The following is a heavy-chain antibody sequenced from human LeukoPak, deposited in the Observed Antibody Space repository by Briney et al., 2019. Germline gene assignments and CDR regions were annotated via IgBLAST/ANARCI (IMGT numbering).Heavy chain of an antibody. CDR1: GYTFTSYD. CDR2: MNPNSGNT. D-gene: IGHD2-21*01. V-gene: IGHV1-8*03. J-gene: IGHJ6*03. Sequence: ASVKVSCKASGYTFTSYDINWVRQATGQGLEWMGWMNPNSGNTGYAQKFQGRVTITRNTSISTAYMELSSLRSEDAAVYYCARSDPYYYMDVWGKGTTVTVSS. CDR3: ARSDPYYYMDV.